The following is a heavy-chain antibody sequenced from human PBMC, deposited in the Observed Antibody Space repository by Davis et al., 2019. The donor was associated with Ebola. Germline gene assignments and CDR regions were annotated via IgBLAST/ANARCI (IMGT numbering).Heavy chain of an antibody. D-gene: IGHD3-10*01. V-gene: IGHV3-53*01. CDR3: AREGGGLLWFGELLFFFDY. CDR2: IYSGGST. J-gene: IGHJ4*02. CDR1: GFTVSSNY. Sequence: PGGSLRLSCAASGFTVSSNYMSWVRQAPGKGLEWVSVIYSGGSTYYADSVKGRFTISRDNSKNTLYLQMNSLRAEDTAVYYCAREGGGLLWFGELLFFFDYWGQGTLVTVSS.